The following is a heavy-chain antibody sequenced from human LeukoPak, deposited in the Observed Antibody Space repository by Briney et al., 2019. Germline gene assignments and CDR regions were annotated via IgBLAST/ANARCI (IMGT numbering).Heavy chain of an antibody. V-gene: IGHV3-23*01. CDR3: AKSRVVVPAAIPYFDY. CDR2: ISGSGGST. Sequence: GRSLRPSCAAAGFTFSTYAMSSVRQDPGKGMELVSAISGSGGSTYYSGYVKSRFTISRDNSKNTLYLQMNSLRAEDTAVYYCAKSRVVVPAAIPYFDYWGQGTLVTVPS. CDR1: GFTFSTYA. J-gene: IGHJ4*02. D-gene: IGHD2-2*01.